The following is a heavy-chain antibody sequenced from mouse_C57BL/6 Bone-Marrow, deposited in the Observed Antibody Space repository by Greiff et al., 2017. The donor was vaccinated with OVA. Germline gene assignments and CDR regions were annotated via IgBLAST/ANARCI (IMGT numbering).Heavy chain of an antibody. D-gene: IGHD2-1*01. CDR3: TSYGNFDY. CDR2: IDPENGDN. CDR1: GFNIKDDD. Sequence: EVQLQQSGAELVRPGASVKLSCTASGFNIKDDDMHWVKQTPEQGLEWIGWIDPENGDNEYASKFQGNATIKTDTSSNTSDLQLSSITSEDTAVYYCTSYGNFDYWGQGTTLTVSA. J-gene: IGHJ2*01. V-gene: IGHV14-4*01.